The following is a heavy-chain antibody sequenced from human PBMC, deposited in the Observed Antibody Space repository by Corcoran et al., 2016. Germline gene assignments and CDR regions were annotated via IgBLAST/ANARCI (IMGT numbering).Heavy chain of an antibody. D-gene: IGHD6-6*01. V-gene: IGHV3-33*01. CDR2: IWYDGSNK. Sequence: QVQLVESGGGVVQPGRSLRLSCAASGFTFSSYGMHWVRQAPGKGLEWVAVIWYDGSNKYYADSVKGRFTISRDNSKNTLYLQMNSLRAEDTGVYYCAIDGVVGYGSSPTQPDWFDPWGQGTLVTVSS. CDR1: GFTFSSYG. J-gene: IGHJ5*02. CDR3: AIDGVVGYGSSPTQPDWFDP.